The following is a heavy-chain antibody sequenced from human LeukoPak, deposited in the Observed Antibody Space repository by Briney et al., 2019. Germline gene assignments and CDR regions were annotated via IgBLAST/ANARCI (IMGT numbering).Heavy chain of an antibody. CDR2: IYHSGST. CDR3: AVAYRGGSFDY. CDR1: GGSITSSSYY. Sequence: SETLSLTCTVSGGSITSSSYYWGWIRQPPGKGLEWIGSIYHSGSTYYNPSLKSRVTISVDTSKNQFSLKLSSVTAADTAVYYCAVAYRGGSFDYWGQGTLVTVSS. D-gene: IGHD5-24*01. J-gene: IGHJ4*02. V-gene: IGHV4-39*07.